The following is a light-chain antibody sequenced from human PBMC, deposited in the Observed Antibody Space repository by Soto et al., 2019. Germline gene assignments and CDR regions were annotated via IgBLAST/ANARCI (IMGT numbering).Light chain of an antibody. Sequence: QSALTQPASVSGSPGQSISISCSGTSSYVGGYKYVSWYQQHPGRAPKLIIYEVTNRPSGVSNRFSGSKSGNTASLTISGLQTQDEADYYCSSYPSSGTLVIGGGTKVTVL. CDR2: EVT. CDR3: SSYPSSGTLV. V-gene: IGLV2-14*01. J-gene: IGLJ3*02. CDR1: SSYVGGYKY.